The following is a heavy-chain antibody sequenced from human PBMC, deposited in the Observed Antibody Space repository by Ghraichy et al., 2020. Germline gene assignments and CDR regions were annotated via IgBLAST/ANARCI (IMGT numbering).Heavy chain of an antibody. Sequence: GASLNISCAASGFTFSSYSMHWVRQAPGKGLEWVSSISSSRSYIYYADSVKGRFTISRDNAKNSLYLQMNSLRAEDTAVYYCANETMLTCGGGITREVDYSAQGTLV. CDR3: ANETMLTCGGGITREVDY. CDR1: GFTFSSYS. J-gene: IGHJ4*02. V-gene: IGHV3-21*01. CDR2: ISSSRSYI. D-gene: IGHD3-16*02.